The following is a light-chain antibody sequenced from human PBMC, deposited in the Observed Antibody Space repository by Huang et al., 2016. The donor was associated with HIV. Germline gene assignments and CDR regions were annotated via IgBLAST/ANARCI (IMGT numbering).Light chain of an antibody. J-gene: IGKJ1*01. V-gene: IGKV3-20*01. Sequence: EIVLTPSPGTLSLSPGERATLSCRASQSVSSSYLAWYQQKPGQAPRLLIYGASSRATGIPDRFIGSGSGTDFTLTISRLEPEDVAVYYCQQYGSSQTFGQGTKVEIK. CDR3: QQYGSSQT. CDR1: QSVSSSY. CDR2: GAS.